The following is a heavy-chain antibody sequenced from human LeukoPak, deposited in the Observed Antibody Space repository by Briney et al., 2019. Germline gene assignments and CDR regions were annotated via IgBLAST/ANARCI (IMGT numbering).Heavy chain of an antibody. V-gene: IGHV4-59*12. Sequence: SETLSLTCTVSGGSISSYYWSWIRQPPGKGLEWIGYIYYSGSTNYNPSLKSRVTMSVDTSKNQFSLKLSSVTAADTAVYYCARDRAFTGYNWFDPWGQGTLVTVSS. CDR1: GGSISSYY. CDR3: ARDRAFTGYNWFDP. J-gene: IGHJ5*02. D-gene: IGHD1-26*01. CDR2: IYYSGST.